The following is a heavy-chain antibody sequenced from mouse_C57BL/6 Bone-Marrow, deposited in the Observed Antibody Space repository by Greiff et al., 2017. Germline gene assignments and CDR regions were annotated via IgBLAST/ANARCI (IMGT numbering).Heavy chain of an antibody. D-gene: IGHD1-1*01. CDR2: INPGSGGT. J-gene: IGHJ2*01. V-gene: IGHV1-54*01. Sequence: QVQLQQSGAELVRPGTSVKVSCKASGYAFTNYLIEWVKQRPGQGLEWIGVINPGSGGTNYNEKFKGKATLTADKSSSTAYMQLSSLTSEDSAVYFCARKGVYYLFDSWGQGTTLTVSS. CDR3: ARKGVYYLFDS. CDR1: GYAFTNYL.